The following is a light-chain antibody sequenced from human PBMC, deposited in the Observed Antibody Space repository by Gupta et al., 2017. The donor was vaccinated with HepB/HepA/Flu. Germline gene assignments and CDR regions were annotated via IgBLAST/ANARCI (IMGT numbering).Light chain of an antibody. J-gene: IGLJ3*02. CDR2: DVT. CDR3: CSYAGSYAWV. CDR1: SSDVGGYNY. V-gene: IGLV2-11*01. Sequence: QSALTQPRSVSGSPGQPVTISCTGTSSDVGGYNYVSWYQQHPGKAPQLMIYDVTKRPSGVPDRCSGSKSGNTASLTISGLQAEDEADYYCCSYAGSYAWVFGGGTKLTVL.